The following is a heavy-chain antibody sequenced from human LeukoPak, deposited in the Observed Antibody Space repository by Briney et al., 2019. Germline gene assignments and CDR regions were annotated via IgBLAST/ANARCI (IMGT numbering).Heavy chain of an antibody. CDR3: AKGYDFWSGYYTGDPFDY. J-gene: IGHJ4*02. Sequence: PGGSLRLSCAASGFTFSSYAMSWVRQAPGKGLEWVSAISGSGGSTYYADSVKGRFTISRDNSKNTLYLQMSSLRAEDTAVYYCAKGYDFWSGYYTGDPFDYWGQGTLVTVSS. CDR2: ISGSGGST. CDR1: GFTFSSYA. V-gene: IGHV3-23*01. D-gene: IGHD3-3*01.